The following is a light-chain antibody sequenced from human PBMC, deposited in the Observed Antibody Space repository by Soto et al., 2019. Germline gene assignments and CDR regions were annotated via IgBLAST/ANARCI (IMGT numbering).Light chain of an antibody. CDR3: CSYAPSYIWV. CDR2: DVS. Sequence: QSALTQPRSVSGSPGQSVTIACTGTSSDVGGYKYVSWYQQHPGKVPKLIIYDVSQRPSGVPHRFSGSKSGNTASLTISGLHAEDEAVFSCCSYAPSYIWVFGGGTQLNVL. V-gene: IGLV2-11*01. J-gene: IGLJ3*02. CDR1: SSDVGGYKY.